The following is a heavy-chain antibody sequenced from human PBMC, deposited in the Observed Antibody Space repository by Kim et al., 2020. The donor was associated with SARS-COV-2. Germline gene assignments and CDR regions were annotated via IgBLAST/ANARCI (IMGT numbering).Heavy chain of an antibody. Sequence: YADSGKGRFTISRDNSKNTLYLEMNSLRVEDTAVYYCAKDYSGSYYYGMDVWGQGTTVTVSS. D-gene: IGHD1-26*01. J-gene: IGHJ6*02. V-gene: IGHV3-30*02. CDR3: AKDYSGSYYYGMDV.